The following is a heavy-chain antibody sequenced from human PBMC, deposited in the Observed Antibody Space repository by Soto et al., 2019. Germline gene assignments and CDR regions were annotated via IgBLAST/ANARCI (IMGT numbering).Heavy chain of an antibody. V-gene: IGHV4-34*01. D-gene: IGHD3-9*01. J-gene: IGHJ4*02. CDR2: INHSGST. Sequence: SETLSLTCAVYGGSFSGYYWSWIRQPPGKGLEWIGEINHSGSTNYNPSLKSRVTISVDTSKNQFSLKPSSVTAADTAVYYCARGGFDLTSGFDYWGQGTLVTVSS. CDR1: GGSFSGYY. CDR3: ARGGFDLTSGFDY.